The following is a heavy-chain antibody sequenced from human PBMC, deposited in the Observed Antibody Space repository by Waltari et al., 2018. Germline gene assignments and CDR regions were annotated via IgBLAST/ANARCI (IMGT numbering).Heavy chain of an antibody. V-gene: IGHV3-23*01. CDR3: DGWGSYRAPLGS. CDR2: ISGSGGST. Sequence: EVQLLESGGGLVQPGGSLRLSCAASGFTFSRYAMSWVHQAPGKGLEWVSAISGSGGSTYYADSVKGRFTISRDNSKNTLYLQMNSLRAEDTAVYYCDGWGSYRAPLGSWGQGTLVTVSS. J-gene: IGHJ4*02. D-gene: IGHD3-16*02. CDR1: GFTFSRYA.